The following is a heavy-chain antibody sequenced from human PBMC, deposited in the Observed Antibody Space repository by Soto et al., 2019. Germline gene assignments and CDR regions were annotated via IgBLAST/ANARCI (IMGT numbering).Heavy chain of an antibody. D-gene: IGHD3-22*01. Sequence: GGSLRLSCAASGFTFSSYAMSWVRQAPGKGLEWVSAISGSGGSTYYADSVKGRFTISRDNSKNTLYLQMNSLRAEDTAVYYCAKDYYDSSGPPSVMDVRAQGTTVTVSS. J-gene: IGHJ6*02. CDR3: AKDYYDSSGPPSVMDV. CDR2: ISGSGGST. CDR1: GFTFSSYA. V-gene: IGHV3-23*01.